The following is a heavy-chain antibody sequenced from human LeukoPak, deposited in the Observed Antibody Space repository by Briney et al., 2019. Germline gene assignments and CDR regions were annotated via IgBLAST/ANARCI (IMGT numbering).Heavy chain of an antibody. Sequence: PGGSLRLSCAASGFTFSSYGMHWVRQAPSKGLEWVAVIWYDGSNKYYADSVKGRFTISRDNSKNTLYLQMNSLRAEDTAVYYCTIPYYGSGSYRVVDYWGQGTLVTVSS. CDR3: TIPYYGSGSYRVVDY. J-gene: IGHJ4*02. CDR1: GFTFSSYG. CDR2: IWYDGSNK. V-gene: IGHV3-33*01. D-gene: IGHD3-10*01.